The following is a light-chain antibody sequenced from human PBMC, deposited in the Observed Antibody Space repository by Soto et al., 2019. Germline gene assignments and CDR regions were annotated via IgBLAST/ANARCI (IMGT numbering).Light chain of an antibody. V-gene: IGLV2-14*03. Sequence: QSVLTQPASVSGSPGQSITISCTGTSSDVGAYNFVSWHQQHPGKAPKLMIYNVYDRPTGISYRFSGSKSGNTASLTISGLQGEDGADYYCSAYTVSRTYVFGTGTKLTVL. CDR1: SSDVGAYNF. CDR2: NVY. J-gene: IGLJ1*01. CDR3: SAYTVSRTYV.